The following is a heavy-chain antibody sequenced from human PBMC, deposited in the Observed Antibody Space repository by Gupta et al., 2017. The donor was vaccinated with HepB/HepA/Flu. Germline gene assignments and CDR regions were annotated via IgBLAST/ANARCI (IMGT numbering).Heavy chain of an antibody. Sequence: QVQLQQSGPGLVKPSQTLSLTCPISADSFPSHSAAWNWIRQSPSRGLEWLGRTYYRCKWSNDYEVSGKRLITINPDTSKNQFLLQMNSVTAEETAEYYCAEDTGTSSRKYYYGMDVWGQGTTVTVSS. D-gene: IGHD1-7*01. CDR3: AEDTGTSSRKYYYGMDV. J-gene: IGHJ6*02. CDR1: ADSFPSHSAA. CDR2: TYYRCKWSN. V-gene: IGHV6-1*01.